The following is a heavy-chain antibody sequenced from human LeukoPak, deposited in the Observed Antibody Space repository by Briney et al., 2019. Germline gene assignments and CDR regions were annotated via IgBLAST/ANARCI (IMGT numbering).Heavy chain of an antibody. J-gene: IGHJ4*02. CDR1: GGPISSYY. CDR2: IYTSGST. CDR3: ARDRPTIFGVVNDY. V-gene: IGHV4-4*07. D-gene: IGHD3-3*01. Sequence: SETLSLTCTVSGGPISSYYWSWIRQPAGKGLEWIGRIYTSGSTNYNPSLKSRVTMSVDTSKNQFSLKLSSVTAADTAVYYCARDRPTIFGVVNDYWGQGTLVTVSS.